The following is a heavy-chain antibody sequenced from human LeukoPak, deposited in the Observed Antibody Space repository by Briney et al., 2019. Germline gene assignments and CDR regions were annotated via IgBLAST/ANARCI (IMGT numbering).Heavy chain of an antibody. CDR3: AKSGVRYFDWLPTHFDY. CDR1: GFTFSSYA. J-gene: IGHJ4*02. CDR2: ISGSGGST. V-gene: IGHV3-23*01. D-gene: IGHD3-9*01. Sequence: PGGSLRLSCAASGFTFSSYAMSWVRQAPGKGLEWVSAISGSGGSTYYADSVKGRFTISRDNSKNTLYLQMNSLRAEDTAVYYCAKSGVRYFDWLPTHFDYWGQGTLVTVSS.